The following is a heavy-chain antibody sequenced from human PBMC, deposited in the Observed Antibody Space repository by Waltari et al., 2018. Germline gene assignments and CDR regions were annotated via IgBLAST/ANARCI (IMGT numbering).Heavy chain of an antibody. D-gene: IGHD3-10*01. J-gene: IGHJ3*01. V-gene: IGHV1-69-2*01. CDR3: ATALGDNTSASRPFHL. CDR1: GYTFSDYY. CDR2: LEPEDGQA. Sequence: EVQLRQSGAELRKPGTPVKIACKASGYTFSDYYIHWVQQAPGTGLQWVGLLEPEDGQAIYAEKFQGRVTITADTSTDTAYLELSSLTSEDTAVFYCATALGDNTSASRPFHLWGQGTVITVSS.